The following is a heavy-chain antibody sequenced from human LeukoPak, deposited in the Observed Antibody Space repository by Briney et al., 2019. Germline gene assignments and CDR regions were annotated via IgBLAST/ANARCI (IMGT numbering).Heavy chain of an antibody. CDR1: GFTFSNNN. D-gene: IGHD1-1*01. CDR3: ARAGLEPSFDY. CDR2: ISSSSSTI. Sequence: GGSLRLSCAASGFTFSNNNMNWVRQAPGKGLEWVSYISSSSSTIYYADSVKGRFTISRDNAKNSLYLQMNSLRAEDTAVYYCARAGLEPSFDYWGQGTLVTVSS. J-gene: IGHJ4*02. V-gene: IGHV3-48*01.